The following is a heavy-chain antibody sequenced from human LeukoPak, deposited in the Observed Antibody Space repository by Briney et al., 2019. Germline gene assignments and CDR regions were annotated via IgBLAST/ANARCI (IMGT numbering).Heavy chain of an antibody. Sequence: GGSLRLSCAASGFTFSSYWMSWVRQAPGKGLEWVANIKQDGSEKYYVDSVKGRFTISRDNAKNSLYLQMNSLRDEDTAVYYCFFFYDSGNSGTDYWGQGTLVTVSS. V-gene: IGHV3-7*01. J-gene: IGHJ4*02. CDR3: FFFYDSGNSGTDY. D-gene: IGHD5-12*01. CDR1: GFTFSSYW. CDR2: IKQDGSEK.